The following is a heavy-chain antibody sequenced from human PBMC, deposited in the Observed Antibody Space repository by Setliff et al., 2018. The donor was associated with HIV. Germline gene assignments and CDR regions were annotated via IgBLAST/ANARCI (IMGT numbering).Heavy chain of an antibody. CDR3: ARWGYSRDGMDV. J-gene: IGHJ6*02. CDR1: GFTFSSYW. V-gene: IGHV3-74*01. Sequence: GGSLRLSCAASGFTFSSYWMHWVRQAPGKGLVWVSRINSDGSSTSYADSVKGRFTISRDNARNTLYLQMNSLRAEDTAVYYCARWGYSRDGMDVWGQGTTVTVSS. D-gene: IGHD4-4*01. CDR2: INSDGSST.